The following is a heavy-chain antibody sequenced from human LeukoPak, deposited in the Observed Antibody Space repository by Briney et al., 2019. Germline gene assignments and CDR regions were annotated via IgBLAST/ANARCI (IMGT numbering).Heavy chain of an antibody. D-gene: IGHD3-22*01. J-gene: IGHJ4*02. CDR3: ARASYSYDISGWVPFDY. Sequence: SETLSLTCTVSGGSISGYYWSWIRQPPGKGLEWIGYIYYSGSTSYNPSLKSRVTISVDTSKNQFSLKLSSVTAADTAVYYCARASYSYDISGWVPFDYWGQGTLVTVSS. CDR2: IYYSGST. CDR1: GGSISGYY. V-gene: IGHV4-59*01.